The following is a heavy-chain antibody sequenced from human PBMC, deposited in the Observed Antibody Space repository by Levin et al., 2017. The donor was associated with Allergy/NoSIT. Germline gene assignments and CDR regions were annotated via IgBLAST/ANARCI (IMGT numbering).Heavy chain of an antibody. CDR1: GFTFSSYW. CDR3: ARELLYGDYGFDY. J-gene: IGHJ4*02. V-gene: IGHV3-7*04. CDR2: IKQDGSEK. D-gene: IGHD4-17*01. Sequence: GGSLRLSCAASGFTFSSYWMSWVRQAPGKGLEWVANIKQDGSEKYYVDSVKGRFTISRDNAKNSLYLQMNSLRAEDTAVYYCARELLYGDYGFDYWGQGTLVTVSS.